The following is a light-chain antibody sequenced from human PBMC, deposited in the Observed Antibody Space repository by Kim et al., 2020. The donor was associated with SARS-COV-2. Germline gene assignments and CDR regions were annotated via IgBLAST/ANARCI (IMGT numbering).Light chain of an antibody. CDR2: KAS. V-gene: IGKV1-5*03. Sequence: DIQMTQSPSTLSASVGDRVTITCRASQSISSWLAWYQPKPGKAPKLLIYKASSLESGVPSRFSGSGSGTAFTLTISSLQPDDFSTYYCQQYNSYSRTFIQGTKVDIK. CDR1: QSISSW. J-gene: IGKJ1*01. CDR3: QQYNSYSRT.